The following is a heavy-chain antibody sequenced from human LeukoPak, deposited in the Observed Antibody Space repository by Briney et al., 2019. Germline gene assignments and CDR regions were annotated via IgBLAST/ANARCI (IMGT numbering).Heavy chain of an antibody. CDR1: GFSLNSYW. V-gene: IGHV3-74*03. CDR2: ISVDGRRT. CDR3: AREGYSTGCYFFDN. J-gene: IGHJ4*02. Sequence: PGGSLRLSCEAYGFSLNSYWMHWVRQAPGEGPVWVSRISVDGRRTVYADSVEGRFTISRDNAKNTLYLGMNTLRADDTAVYYCAREGYSTGCYFFDNWGRGTRVTVSS. D-gene: IGHD6-25*01.